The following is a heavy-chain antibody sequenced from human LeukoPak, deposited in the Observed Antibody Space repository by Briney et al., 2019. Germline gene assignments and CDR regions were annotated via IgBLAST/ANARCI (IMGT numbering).Heavy chain of an antibody. CDR2: SYYSGST. CDR1: GGSISSSSYY. CDR3: ARLGGRDGYKNSDY. V-gene: IGHV4-39*01. J-gene: IGHJ4*02. Sequence: SETLSLTCTVSGGSISSSSYYRGWIRQPPGKGLEWIGSSYYSGSTYYNPSLKSRVTISVDTSKNQFSLKLSSVTAADTAVYYCARLGGRDGYKNSDYWGQGTLVTLSS. D-gene: IGHD5-24*01.